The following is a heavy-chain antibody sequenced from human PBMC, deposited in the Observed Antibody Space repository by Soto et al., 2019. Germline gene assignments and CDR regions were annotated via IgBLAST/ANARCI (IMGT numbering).Heavy chain of an antibody. CDR3: ARDLVAVSGGVYSSSSGGYFFDF. V-gene: IGHV3-11*01. J-gene: IGHJ4*02. CDR1: GFTFSDYY. CDR2: ISNSGRTL. D-gene: IGHD6-6*01. Sequence: QVQLVESGGGLVKPGGSLRLSCAASGFTFSDYYMSWLRQAPGKGLEWVSYISNSGRTLYYADSMKGRFTISRDNARNSLFLQMNSRRSDDTAVYYCARDLVAVSGGVYSSSSGGYFFDFWGQGTLVTVSS.